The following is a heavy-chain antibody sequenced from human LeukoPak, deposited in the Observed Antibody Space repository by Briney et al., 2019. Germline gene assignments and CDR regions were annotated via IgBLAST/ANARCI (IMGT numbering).Heavy chain of an antibody. V-gene: IGHV4-39*01. D-gene: IGHD6-13*01. J-gene: IGHJ6*03. Sequence: SETLSLTCTVSGGSISSSSYYWGWIRQPPGKGLEWIGSIYYSGSTYYNPSLKSRVTISVDTSKNQFSLKLSSVTAADTAVYYCARHVIGTAAAGNLYYYYYYMDVWGKGTTVTVSS. CDR2: IYYSGST. CDR3: ARHVIGTAAAGNLYYYYYYMDV. CDR1: GGSISSSSYY.